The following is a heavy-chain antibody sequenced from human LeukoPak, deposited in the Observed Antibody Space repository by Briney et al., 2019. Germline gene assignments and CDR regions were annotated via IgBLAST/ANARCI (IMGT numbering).Heavy chain of an antibody. CDR3: ARGGVGATTYVWFDP. Sequence: ASVKVSCKASGYTFTSYAMNWVRQAPGQGLECMGIINPSGGSTSYAQKFQGRVTMTRVMSTSTVYMELSSLRSEDTAVYYCARGGVGATTYVWFDPWGQGTLVTVSS. V-gene: IGHV1-46*01. CDR1: GYTFTSYA. D-gene: IGHD1-26*01. J-gene: IGHJ5*02. CDR2: INPSGGST.